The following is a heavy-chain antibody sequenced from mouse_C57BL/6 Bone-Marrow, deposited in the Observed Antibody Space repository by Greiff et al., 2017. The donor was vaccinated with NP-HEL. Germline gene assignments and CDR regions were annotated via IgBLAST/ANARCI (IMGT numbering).Heavy chain of an antibody. CDR1: GYTFTSYW. D-gene: IGHD1-1*01. Sequence: QVQLQQPGAELVKPGASVKLSCKASGYTFTSYWMHWVKQRPGQGLEWIGMIHPNSGSTNYNEKFKSKATLTVDKSSSTAYMQISSLTSEDSAVYYCARRLYYGSSYWYFDVWGTGTTVTVSS. CDR3: ARRLYYGSSYWYFDV. V-gene: IGHV1-64*01. CDR2: IHPNSGST. J-gene: IGHJ1*03.